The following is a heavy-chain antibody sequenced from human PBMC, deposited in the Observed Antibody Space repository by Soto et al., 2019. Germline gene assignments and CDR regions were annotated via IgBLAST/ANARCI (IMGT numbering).Heavy chain of an antibody. CDR1: GFTFSRSG. V-gene: IGHV3-23*01. J-gene: IGHJ4*01. CDR3: AKTGYCSGGSCHYIDY. D-gene: IGHD2-15*01. Sequence: EVQLLESGGGLVQPGGSLRLSCAASGFTFSRSGMNWVRQAPGMGLEWVSGIGGSGGGTYYADFVKGWFSIFRDDSKDMLYLQMNSLRVEDTAVYYCAKTGYCSGGSCHYIDYWGHGTLVTVSS. CDR2: IGGSGGGT.